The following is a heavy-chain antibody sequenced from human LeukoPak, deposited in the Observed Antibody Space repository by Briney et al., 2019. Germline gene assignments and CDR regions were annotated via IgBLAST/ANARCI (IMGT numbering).Heavy chain of an antibody. Sequence: PSETLSLTCTVSGGSISGYYWSWIWQPPRKGLEWIEYIHYTGSTNYDPSLKSRVTISVDTSKNQFSLKLSSVTAADTAVYYCARVEEGYGSGRRENYYYYYMDVWGKGTTVTISS. D-gene: IGHD3-10*01. J-gene: IGHJ6*03. CDR1: GGSISGYY. V-gene: IGHV4-59*01. CDR2: IHYTGST. CDR3: ARVEEGYGSGRRENYYYYYMDV.